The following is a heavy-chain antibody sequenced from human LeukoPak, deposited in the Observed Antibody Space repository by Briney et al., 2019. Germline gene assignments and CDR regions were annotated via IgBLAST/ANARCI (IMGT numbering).Heavy chain of an antibody. Sequence: GGSLRLSCTVSGFTFSDYYMSWVRQAPGKGLEWVSYISSSGSMLHYADSVEGRFTISRDNAKNSLYLQMSSLRVEDTAVYYCAKDMSTLWELPYPDYWGQGTLVTVSS. V-gene: IGHV3-11*04. CDR3: AKDMSTLWELPYPDY. CDR2: ISSSGSML. D-gene: IGHD1-26*01. CDR1: GFTFSDYY. J-gene: IGHJ4*02.